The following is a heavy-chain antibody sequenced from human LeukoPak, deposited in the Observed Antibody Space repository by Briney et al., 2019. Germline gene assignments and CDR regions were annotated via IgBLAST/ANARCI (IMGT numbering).Heavy chain of an antibody. CDR3: ARNGVFRSVDY. CDR2: ISGSGGST. D-gene: IGHD3-3*01. CDR1: GFTFSSYA. Sequence: GGSLRLSCAASGFTFSSYAMSWVRQAPGKGLEWVSAISGSGGSTYYADSVKGRFTISRDNSKNTLYLQMSSLRAEDTAVYYCARNGVFRSVDYWGQGTLVTVSS. V-gene: IGHV3-23*01. J-gene: IGHJ4*02.